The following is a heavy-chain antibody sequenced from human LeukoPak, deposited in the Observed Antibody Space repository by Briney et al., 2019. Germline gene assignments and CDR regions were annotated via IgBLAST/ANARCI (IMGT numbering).Heavy chain of an antibody. J-gene: IGHJ4*02. V-gene: IGHV3-43*02. CDR3: AKDMWDIVVVPAAYYFDY. Sequence: SGGSLRLSCAASGFTFSSYWMHWVRQAPGKGLEWVSLISGDGGSTNYADSVKGRFTISRDNSKNSLYMQMNSLRTEDTALYYCAKDMWDIVVVPAAYYFDYWGQGTLVTVSS. D-gene: IGHD2-2*01. CDR2: ISGDGGST. CDR1: GFTFSSYW.